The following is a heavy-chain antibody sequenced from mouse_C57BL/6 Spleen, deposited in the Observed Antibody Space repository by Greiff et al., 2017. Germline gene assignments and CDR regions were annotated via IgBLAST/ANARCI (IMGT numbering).Heavy chain of an antibody. CDR3: TDGPIAY. J-gene: IGHJ3*01. CDR1: GFNIKDDY. D-gene: IGHD2-3*01. CDR2: IDPANGDT. V-gene: IGHV14-4*01. Sequence: VQLQQSGAELVRPGASVKLSCTASGFNIKDDYMHWVKQRPEQGLEWIGWIDPANGDTEYASKFQGKATITADTSSNTANLQLSSLTAEDTAVYYCTDGPIAYWGQGTLVTVSA.